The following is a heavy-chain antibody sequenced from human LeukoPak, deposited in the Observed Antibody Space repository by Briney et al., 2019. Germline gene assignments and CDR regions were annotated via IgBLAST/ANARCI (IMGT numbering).Heavy chain of an antibody. CDR1: GFTFSSYS. V-gene: IGHV3-21*01. CDR3: ARDTNPYSRATAFDY. Sequence: GGSLRLSCAASGFTFSSYSMNWVRQAPGKGLEWVSSISSSSSYIYCADSVKGRFTISRDNFKNSLYLQMNSLRAEDTAVYYCARDTNPYSRATAFDYWGQGTLVTVSS. CDR2: ISSSSSYI. J-gene: IGHJ4*02. D-gene: IGHD6-13*01.